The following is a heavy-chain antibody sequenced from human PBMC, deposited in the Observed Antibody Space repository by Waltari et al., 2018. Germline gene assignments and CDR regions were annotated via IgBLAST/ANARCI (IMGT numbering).Heavy chain of an antibody. Sequence: QVQLVQSGAEVKKPGSSVKVSCKASVGTFSSYAISWVRQAPAQGLEWMGGIIPIFGTANYAQKFQGRVTITADESTSTAYMELSSLRSEDTAVYYCARDLGYSSSSVNYYYGMDVWGQGTTVTVSS. J-gene: IGHJ6*02. V-gene: IGHV1-69*13. CDR1: VGTFSSYA. CDR2: IIPIFGTA. D-gene: IGHD6-6*01. CDR3: ARDLGYSSSSVNYYYGMDV.